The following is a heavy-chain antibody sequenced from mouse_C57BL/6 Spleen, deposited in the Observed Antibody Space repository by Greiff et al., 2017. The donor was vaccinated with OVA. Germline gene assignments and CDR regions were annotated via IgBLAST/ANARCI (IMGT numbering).Heavy chain of an antibody. Sequence: EVKLVESGGGLVKPGGSLKLSCAASGFTFSDYGMHWVRQAPEKGLEWVAYISSGSSTIYYADTVKGRFTISRDNAKNTLFLQMTSLRSEDTAMYYCARPSYYGSSGYFDVWGTGTTVTVSS. V-gene: IGHV5-17*01. CDR3: ARPSYYGSSGYFDV. CDR2: ISSGSSTI. D-gene: IGHD1-1*01. J-gene: IGHJ1*03. CDR1: GFTFSDYG.